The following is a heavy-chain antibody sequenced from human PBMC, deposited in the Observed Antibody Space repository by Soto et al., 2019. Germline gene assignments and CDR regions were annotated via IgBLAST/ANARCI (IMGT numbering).Heavy chain of an antibody. Sequence: EVQLVESGGGLVQPGGSLRLSCATSGFILSDCAMNWVRQAPGKGLEWVSYISSSSSVIDYADSVKGRFTVSRDNARNSLYLQMNSRRAEDTAGYYCARDLSWGSNWYYYMDVWGKGTTVTVSS. J-gene: IGHJ6*03. CDR1: GFILSDCA. CDR2: ISSSSSVI. D-gene: IGHD7-27*01. CDR3: ARDLSWGSNWYYYMDV. V-gene: IGHV3-48*01.